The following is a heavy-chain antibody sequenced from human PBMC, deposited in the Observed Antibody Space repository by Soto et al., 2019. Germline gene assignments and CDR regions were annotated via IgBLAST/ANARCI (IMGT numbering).Heavy chain of an antibody. V-gene: IGHV4-59*01. CDR3: ARDGYDGSGSPYPAY. CDR2: IYYLGST. Sequence: SSETLSLTCTVSGGSMSEYFWSWIRQSPGKGLEWIGYIYYLGSTDYNPSLKSRVTISVDTSKRQFSLRLTSVTAADTAVYYCARDGYDGSGSPYPAYWGPGTQVTVSS. CDR1: GGSMSEYF. J-gene: IGHJ4*02. D-gene: IGHD3-10*01.